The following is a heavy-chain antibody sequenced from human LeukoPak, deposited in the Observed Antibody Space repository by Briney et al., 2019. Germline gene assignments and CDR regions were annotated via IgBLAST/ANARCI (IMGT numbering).Heavy chain of an antibody. J-gene: IGHJ6*03. CDR3: ARVKGSGSYYYYYYMDV. CDR1: GFTFSSYA. CDR2: ISSNGGST. V-gene: IGHV3-64*01. D-gene: IGHD3-10*01. Sequence: GGSLRLSCAASGFTFSSYAMHWVRQAPGKGLEYVSAISSNGGSTYYANSVKGRFTISRDNSKNTLYLQMGSLRAEDMAVYYCARVKGSGSYYYYYYMDVWGKGTTVTISS.